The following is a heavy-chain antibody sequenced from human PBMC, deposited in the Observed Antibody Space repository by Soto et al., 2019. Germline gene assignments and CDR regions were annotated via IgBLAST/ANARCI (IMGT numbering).Heavy chain of an antibody. V-gene: IGHV4-59*01. Sequence: SATLSLTCTVSGGSTRNYFWSWIRQPPGKGLEWIGCIYYIGTTNYDSSLKSRVTISLDTSKNQFSLRLRSVTAADTAVYYCARYVNPYDTAVWFDPWGQGTLVTVSS. D-gene: IGHD3-9*01. J-gene: IGHJ5*02. CDR1: GGSTRNYF. CDR3: ARYVNPYDTAVWFDP. CDR2: IYYIGTT.